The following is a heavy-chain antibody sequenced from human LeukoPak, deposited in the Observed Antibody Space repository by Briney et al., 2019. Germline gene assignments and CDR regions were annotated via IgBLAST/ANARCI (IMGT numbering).Heavy chain of an antibody. J-gene: IGHJ5*02. Sequence: GGSLRLSCAVSGFTFSSYWMSWVRQAPGKGLEWVASIKEEGSEKHYVDSVRGRFTISRDNAKNSLYLQMNSLRAEDTAVYYCARGHYQLSWGQGILVTVSS. V-gene: IGHV3-7*01. D-gene: IGHD2-2*01. CDR2: IKEEGSEK. CDR1: GFTFSSYW. CDR3: ARGHYQLS.